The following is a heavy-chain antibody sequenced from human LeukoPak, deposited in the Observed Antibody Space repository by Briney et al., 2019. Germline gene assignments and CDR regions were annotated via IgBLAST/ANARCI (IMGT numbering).Heavy chain of an antibody. D-gene: IGHD3-22*01. V-gene: IGHV3-30*02. Sequence: PGGSLRLSCAASGFTFSSYVMHWVRQAPGKGLEWVAFIRYDGSNKYYADSVKGRFTISRDNSKNTLYLQMNSLRAEDTAVYYCAKERGPYYYDSSGYSHDDAFDIWGQGTMVTVSS. J-gene: IGHJ3*02. CDR1: GFTFSSYV. CDR2: IRYDGSNK. CDR3: AKERGPYYYDSSGYSHDDAFDI.